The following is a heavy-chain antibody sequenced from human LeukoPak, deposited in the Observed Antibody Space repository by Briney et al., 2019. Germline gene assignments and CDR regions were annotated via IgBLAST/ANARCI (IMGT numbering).Heavy chain of an antibody. Sequence: SGGSLRLSCAASGFTFSKALMRWVRQAPGKGLEWVGRIKSKTGGRLTDYAAPVKGKFTSPRDDSKSTLYLQMISLKTEDTGVYYCTTDCGGYDYGDFVDYWGQGTLVSVSS. D-gene: IGHD4-17*01. J-gene: IGHJ4*02. CDR2: IKSKTGGRLT. CDR1: GFTFSKAL. CDR3: TTDCGGYDYGDFVDY. V-gene: IGHV3-15*01.